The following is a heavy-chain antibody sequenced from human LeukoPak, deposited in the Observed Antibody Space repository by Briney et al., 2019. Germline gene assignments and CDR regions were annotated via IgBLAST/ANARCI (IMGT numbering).Heavy chain of an antibody. CDR2: IYHSGST. D-gene: IGHD2-8*01. CDR1: GYSTSSGYN. CDR3: ARGGIVLMVYVTGDYDY. Sequence: LSETLSLTCTVSGYSTSSGYNWGWIRQPPGEGLEWIGSIYHSGSTYYNPSLKSRVTISVDTSKNQFSLKLSSVTAADTAVYYCARGGIVLMVYVTGDYDYWGQGTLVTISS. J-gene: IGHJ4*02. V-gene: IGHV4-38-2*02.